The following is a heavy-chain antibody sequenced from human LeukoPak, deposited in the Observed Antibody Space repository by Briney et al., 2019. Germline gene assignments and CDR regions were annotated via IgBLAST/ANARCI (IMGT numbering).Heavy chain of an antibody. CDR1: GFTFSSYS. J-gene: IGHJ4*02. CDR2: ISSSSSYI. CDR3: AADGGRDLFEY. D-gene: IGHD5-24*01. Sequence: GGSLRLSCAVSGFTFSSYSMNWVRQAPGKGLEWVSSISSSSSYIYYADSVKGRFTISRDNAKNSLFLQIHSLRVEDTAVYYCAADGGRDLFEYWGQGILVTVSS. V-gene: IGHV3-21*04.